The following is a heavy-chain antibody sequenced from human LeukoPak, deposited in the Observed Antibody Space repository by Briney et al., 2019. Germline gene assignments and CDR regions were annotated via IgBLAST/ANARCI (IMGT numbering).Heavy chain of an antibody. CDR1: GGSISNYY. Sequence: SETLSLTCTVSGGSISNYYWGWIRQPPGKGLEWIGSIYHSGSTYYNPSLKSRVTISVDTSESQFSLKLSSVTAADTAVYYCAREKAAAGKGYYGMDVWGKGTTVTVSS. J-gene: IGHJ6*04. D-gene: IGHD6-13*01. CDR2: IYHSGST. V-gene: IGHV4-38-2*02. CDR3: AREKAAAGKGYYGMDV.